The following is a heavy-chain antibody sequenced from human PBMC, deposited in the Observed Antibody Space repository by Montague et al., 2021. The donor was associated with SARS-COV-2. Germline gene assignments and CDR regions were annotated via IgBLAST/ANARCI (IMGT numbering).Heavy chain of an antibody. D-gene: IGHD2/OR15-2a*01. CDR2: MYETGNM. Sequence: SETLSLTCTVSSGSLSNYYWSWIRQSPDKGLEWIGYMYETGNMIYNPSLRSRVSISADTSKSQFSLRLTSVTAAGSARYYCARNMAYWGQGVLSP. CDR1: SGSLSNYY. J-gene: IGHJ4*02. V-gene: IGHV4-4*09. CDR3: ARNMAY.